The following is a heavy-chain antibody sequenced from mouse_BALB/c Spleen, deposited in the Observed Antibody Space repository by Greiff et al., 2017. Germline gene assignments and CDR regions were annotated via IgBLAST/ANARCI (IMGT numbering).Heavy chain of an antibody. V-gene: IGHV5-9*03. CDR3: ARSGAMDY. CDR1: GFTFSSYT. J-gene: IGHJ4*01. Sequence: DVLLVESGGGLVKPGGSLKLSCAASGFTFSSYTMSWVRQTPEKRLEWVATISSGGGNTYYPDSVKGRFTISSDKAKNNLYLQMSSLRSEDTALYYCARSGAMDYWGQGTSVTVSS. CDR2: ISSGGGNT.